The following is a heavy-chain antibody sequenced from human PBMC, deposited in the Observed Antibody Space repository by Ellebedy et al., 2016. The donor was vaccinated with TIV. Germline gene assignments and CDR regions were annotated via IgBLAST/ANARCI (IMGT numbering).Heavy chain of an antibody. D-gene: IGHD2-21*01. CDR2: ISYDGRNA. Sequence: GGSLRLSXAASGFIFDRFGMHWVRQAPGKGLEWVVVISYDGRNAYYADSVKGRFTISRDNSKNTLYLQMNSLRAEDTAVYYCAKDRSVVVIAMGHDAFDIWGQGTMVTVSS. CDR1: GFIFDRFG. CDR3: AKDRSVVVIAMGHDAFDI. J-gene: IGHJ3*02. V-gene: IGHV3-30*18.